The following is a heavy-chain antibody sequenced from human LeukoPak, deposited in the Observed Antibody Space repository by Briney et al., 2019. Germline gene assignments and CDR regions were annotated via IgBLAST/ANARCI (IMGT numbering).Heavy chain of an antibody. J-gene: IGHJ4*02. V-gene: IGHV4-39*07. CDR1: GGSISSGGYY. CDR3: ARAKPSGIAAAGSGLFDY. Sequence: PSQTLSLTCTVSGGSISSGGYYWSWIRQPPGKGLEWIGSIYYSGSTYYNPSLKSRVTISVDTSKNQFSLKLSSVTAADTAVYYCARAKPSGIAAAGSGLFDYWGQGTLVTVSS. CDR2: IYYSGST. D-gene: IGHD6-13*01.